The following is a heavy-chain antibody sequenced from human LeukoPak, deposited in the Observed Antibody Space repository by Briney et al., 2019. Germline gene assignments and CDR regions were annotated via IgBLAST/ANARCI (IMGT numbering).Heavy chain of an antibody. J-gene: IGHJ4*02. CDR2: ISSSGSTI. V-gene: IGHV3-48*03. CDR1: GFTFSSYE. CDR3: ARDIDYFFDY. D-gene: IGHD4/OR15-4a*01. Sequence: VGSLRLSCAASGFTFSSYEMNWVRQAPGKGLEWVSYISSSGSTIYYADSVKGRFTISRDNAKNSLYLQMNSLRAEDTADYYCARDIDYFFDYWGQGTLATVSS.